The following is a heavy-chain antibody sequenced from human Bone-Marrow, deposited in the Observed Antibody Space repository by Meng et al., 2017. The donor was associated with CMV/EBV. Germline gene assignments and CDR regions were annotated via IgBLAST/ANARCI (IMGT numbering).Heavy chain of an antibody. CDR2: IIPIFGTA. J-gene: IGHJ6*02. CDR1: GGTFSSYA. Sequence: SVKVSCKASGGTFSSYAISWVRQAPGQGLEWMGGIIPIFGTANYAQKFQGRVTITTDESTSTAYMELSSLRSEDTAVYYCARDGEQWLVGGRTYYYYGMDVWGQGTTVTVSS. CDR3: ARDGEQWLVGGRTYYYYGMDV. V-gene: IGHV1-69*05. D-gene: IGHD6-19*01.